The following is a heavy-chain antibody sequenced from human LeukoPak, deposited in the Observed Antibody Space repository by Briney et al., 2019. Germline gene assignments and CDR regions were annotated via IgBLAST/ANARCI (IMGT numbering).Heavy chain of an antibody. CDR3: ARLYDFWSGYLDY. Sequence: SETLSLTCTVSGGSISSYYWSWIRQPPGKGLEWIAYISDIGSINYNPSLKSRVTISVDTSKNQFSLKPSSVTAADTAVYYCARLYDFWSGYLDYWGQGTLVTVSS. CDR2: ISDIGSI. J-gene: IGHJ4*02. CDR1: GGSISSYY. V-gene: IGHV4-59*08. D-gene: IGHD3-3*01.